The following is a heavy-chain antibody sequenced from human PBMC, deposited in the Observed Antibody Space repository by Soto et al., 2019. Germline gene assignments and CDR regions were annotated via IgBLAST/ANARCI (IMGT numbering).Heavy chain of an antibody. CDR3: ARILPIEAAGAPSWFDP. CDR2: IKQDGSQK. CDR1: GFTFSNYW. D-gene: IGHD6-13*01. Sequence: EVQLVESGGGWVQPGGSLRLSCAASGFTFSNYWMSWVRQAPGKGLEWVANIKQDGSQKYYVDSVKGRFTISRDNAKNPPHLEMNSLSAEAAAVYSWARILPIEAAGAPSWFDPWGQGTLVTVSS. V-gene: IGHV3-7*03. J-gene: IGHJ5*02.